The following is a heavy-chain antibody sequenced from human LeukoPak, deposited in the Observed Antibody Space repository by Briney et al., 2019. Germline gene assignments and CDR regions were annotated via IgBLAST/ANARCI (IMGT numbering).Heavy chain of an antibody. CDR3: TKGGSYAPLDY. CDR1: GFIFSSSA. CDR2: ISGTGGST. D-gene: IGHD1-26*01. Sequence: GGSLRLSCAASGFIFSSSAMTWVRQAPGKGLEWVSAISGTGGSTVYADSVKGRLTISRDNSKNTLYLRMSSLRDEDTAIYYCTKGGSYAPLDYWGQGTLVTVSS. J-gene: IGHJ4*02. V-gene: IGHV3-23*01.